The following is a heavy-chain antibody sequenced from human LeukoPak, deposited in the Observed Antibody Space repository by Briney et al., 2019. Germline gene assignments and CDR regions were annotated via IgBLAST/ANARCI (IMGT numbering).Heavy chain of an antibody. CDR2: IYYSGST. CDR1: GGSISSYY. Sequence: SETLSLTCTVSGGSISSYYWSWIRQPPGKGLEWIGYIYYSGSTNYNPSLKSRVTISVDTSKNQFSLKLSSVTAADTAVYYCARETRNPYYYDSSGLDYWGQGTLVTVSS. D-gene: IGHD3-22*01. J-gene: IGHJ4*02. V-gene: IGHV4-59*01. CDR3: ARETRNPYYYDSSGLDY.